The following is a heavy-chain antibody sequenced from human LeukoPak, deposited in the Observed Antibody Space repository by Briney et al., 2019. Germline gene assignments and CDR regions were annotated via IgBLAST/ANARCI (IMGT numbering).Heavy chain of an antibody. D-gene: IGHD3-10*01. Sequence: GSLRLSCAASGFTFSSYAMHWVRQAPGKGLEYVSAISSNGGSTYYANSVKGRFTISRDNSKNTLYLQMNSLRAEDTAVYYCAKDGRPMVRGVIITVMDVWGKGTTVTISS. V-gene: IGHV3-64*01. CDR3: AKDGRPMVRGVIITVMDV. CDR2: ISSNGGST. J-gene: IGHJ6*03. CDR1: GFTFSSYA.